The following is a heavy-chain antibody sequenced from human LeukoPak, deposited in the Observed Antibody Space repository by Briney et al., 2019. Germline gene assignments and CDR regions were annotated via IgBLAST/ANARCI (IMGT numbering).Heavy chain of an antibody. D-gene: IGHD2-2*01. CDR1: GGSISSYY. CDR2: IYTSGST. CDR3: ARDSVVVPAATYYYYYYMDV. Sequence: SETLSLTCTVSGGSISSYYWSWIRQPAGKGLEWIGRIYTSGSTNYNPSLKSRVTMSVDTSKNQFSLKLSSMTAADTAVYYCARDSVVVPAATYYYYYYMDVWGKGTTVTVSS. J-gene: IGHJ6*03. V-gene: IGHV4-4*07.